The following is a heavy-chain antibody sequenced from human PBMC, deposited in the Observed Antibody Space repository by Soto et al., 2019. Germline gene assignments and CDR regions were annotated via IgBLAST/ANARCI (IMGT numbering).Heavy chain of an antibody. CDR3: ARGSGLRFLEWITDY. CDR2: ISYDGSNK. D-gene: IGHD3-3*01. CDR1: GFTFSSYA. Sequence: GGSLRLSCAASGFTFSSYAMHWVRQAPGKGLEWVAVISYDGSNKYYADSVKGRFTISRDNSKNTLYLQMNSLRAEDTAVYYCARGSGLRFLEWITDYWGQGTLVTV. J-gene: IGHJ4*02. V-gene: IGHV3-30-3*01.